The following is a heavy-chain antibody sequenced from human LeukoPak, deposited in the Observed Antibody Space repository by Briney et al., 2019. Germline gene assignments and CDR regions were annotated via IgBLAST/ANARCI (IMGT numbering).Heavy chain of an antibody. CDR1: GFTFSSYG. D-gene: IGHD3-10*01. Sequence: GGSLRLSCAASGFTFSSYGMHWVRQAPGKGLEWVAFIRYDGSNKYYADSVKGRFTISRDNSKNTLYLQMNSLRAEDTAVYYCARGARGSGTASDYWGQGTLVTVSS. V-gene: IGHV3-30*02. J-gene: IGHJ4*02. CDR3: ARGARGSGTASDY. CDR2: IRYDGSNK.